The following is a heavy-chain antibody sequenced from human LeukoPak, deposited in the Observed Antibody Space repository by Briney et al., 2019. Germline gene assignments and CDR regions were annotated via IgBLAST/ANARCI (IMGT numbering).Heavy chain of an antibody. CDR1: GFTFSSYS. Sequence: GGSLRLSCAASGFTFSSYSMNWVRQAPGKGLEWVSSISSSSSYIYYADSVKGRFTISRDNAKSSLYLQMNSLRAEDTAVYYCARVATGVTTTVWGQGTLVTVSS. D-gene: IGHD4-17*01. CDR3: ARVATGVTTTV. J-gene: IGHJ4*02. V-gene: IGHV3-21*01. CDR2: ISSSSSYI.